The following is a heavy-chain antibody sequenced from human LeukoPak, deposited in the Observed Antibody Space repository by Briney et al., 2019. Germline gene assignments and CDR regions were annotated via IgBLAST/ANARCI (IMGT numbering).Heavy chain of an antibody. CDR1: GFTFSNAW. J-gene: IGHJ4*02. CDR3: YTGRF. CDR2: IKNKSDGGTT. Sequence: GGSLRLSCAASGFTFSNAWMTWVRQAPGKGLEWVGRIKNKSDGGTTDYAAPVKGRFTFSRDDSKNMLYLQMNSLKTEDTAVYYCYTGRFWGQGTLVTVSS. V-gene: IGHV3-15*01.